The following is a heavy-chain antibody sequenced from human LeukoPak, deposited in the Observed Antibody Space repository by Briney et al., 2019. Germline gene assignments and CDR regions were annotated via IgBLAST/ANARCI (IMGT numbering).Heavy chain of an antibody. Sequence: GGSLRLSCAASGFTFSTYSMNWVREAPGKGLEWVSAISGSGGSTYYADSVKGRFTISRDNAKNSLYLQMNSLRAEDTAVYYCASYNWNFLNDYWGQGTLVTVSS. V-gene: IGHV3-23*01. J-gene: IGHJ4*02. CDR2: ISGSGGST. CDR1: GFTFSTYS. D-gene: IGHD1-7*01. CDR3: ASYNWNFLNDY.